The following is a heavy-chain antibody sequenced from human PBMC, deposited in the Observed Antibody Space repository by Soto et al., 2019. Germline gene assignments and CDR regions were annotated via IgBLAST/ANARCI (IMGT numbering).Heavy chain of an antibody. CDR1: GYTFTSYA. D-gene: IGHD5-12*01. CDR2: INAGNGNT. CDR3: ARVNRWIRDY. Sequence: QVQLVQSGAEVKKPGASVKVSCKASGYTFTSYAMHWVRQAPGQRLEWMGWINAGNGNTKYSQKLQGRVTMTTDTSTSTAYMELRSLISDDTAVYYCARVNRWIRDYWGQGTLVTVSS. V-gene: IGHV1-3*01. J-gene: IGHJ4*02.